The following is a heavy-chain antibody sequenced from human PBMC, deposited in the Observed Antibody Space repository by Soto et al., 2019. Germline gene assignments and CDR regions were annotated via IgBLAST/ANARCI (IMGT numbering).Heavy chain of an antibody. Sequence: QITLNESGPTQVKPRQTLTLTCTFSGFSLTTSGVGVGWIRQSPGKAPEWLALIYWDDDKRYSPSLKSRLTLTTDTSKNQVVLTMADLDPADTATYYCAHRVLRTVFGLVTTTAIYFDFWGQGTPVAVSS. CDR2: IYWDDDK. CDR3: AHRVLRTVFGLVTTTAIYFDF. J-gene: IGHJ4*02. CDR1: GFSLTTSGVG. D-gene: IGHD3-3*01. V-gene: IGHV2-5*02.